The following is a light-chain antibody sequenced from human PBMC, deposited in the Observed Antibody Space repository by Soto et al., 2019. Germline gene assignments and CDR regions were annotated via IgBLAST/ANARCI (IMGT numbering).Light chain of an antibody. Sequence: RGTSTLRASQSISSYLNWYQQKPGKAPKLLIYAASSLQSGVPSRFSGSGSGTDFTLSLRTLQSEYIATSYCQPRYTARWTLGEGTKVDIK. CDR3: QPRYTARWT. CDR2: AAS. CDR1: QSISSY. V-gene: IGKV1-39*01. J-gene: IGKJ1*01.